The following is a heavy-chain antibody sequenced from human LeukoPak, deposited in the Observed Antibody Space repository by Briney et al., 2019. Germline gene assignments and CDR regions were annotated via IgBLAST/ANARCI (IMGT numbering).Heavy chain of an antibody. Sequence: ASVKVSCEASGYTFTGYYMHWVRQAPGQGLEWMGWINPSSGGTNYAQKFQGRVTMTRDTSISTAYMELSRLRFDDTAVYYCARLTYYDFWSGYNYAFDIWGQGTMVTVSS. CDR1: GYTFTGYY. D-gene: IGHD3-3*01. CDR3: ARLTYYDFWSGYNYAFDI. CDR2: INPSSGGT. J-gene: IGHJ3*02. V-gene: IGHV1-2*02.